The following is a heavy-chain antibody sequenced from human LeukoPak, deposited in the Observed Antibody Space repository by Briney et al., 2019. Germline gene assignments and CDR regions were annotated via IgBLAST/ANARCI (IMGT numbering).Heavy chain of an antibody. CDR3: AKGHPAVNYYFYMDV. D-gene: IGHD2-2*01. CDR1: GFTFNTYG. CDR2: IRYDGSTK. J-gene: IGHJ6*03. V-gene: IGHV3-30*02. Sequence: PGGSLRFSCAASGFTFNTYGMHWVPKAPGKGLEWVAFIRYDGSTKYHADSVKGRFTISRDNSKNTLYLQMNGLRGEETAGYYCAKGHPAVNYYFYMDVWGKGTTVTVSS.